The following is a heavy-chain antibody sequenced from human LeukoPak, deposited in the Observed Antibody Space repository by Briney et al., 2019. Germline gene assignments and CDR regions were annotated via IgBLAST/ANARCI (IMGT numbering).Heavy chain of an antibody. CDR1: GGTFSSYA. CDR3: ARGRYSRIFYYYYMDV. D-gene: IGHD6-13*01. J-gene: IGHJ6*03. V-gene: IGHV1-69*13. CDR2: IIPIFGTA. Sequence: ASVKVSCKASGGTFSSYAISWVRQAPGQGLEWMGWIIPIFGTANYAQKFQGRVTITADESTSTAYMELSSLRSEDTAVYYCARGRYSRIFYYYYMDVWGKGTTVTVSS.